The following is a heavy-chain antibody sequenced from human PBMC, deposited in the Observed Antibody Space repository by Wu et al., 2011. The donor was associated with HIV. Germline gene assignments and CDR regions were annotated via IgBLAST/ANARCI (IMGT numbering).Heavy chain of an antibody. D-gene: IGHD2/OR15-2a*01. CDR2: MNPKSGNT. CDR3: ARSRGIGRLFYFDY. V-gene: IGHV1-8*02. Sequence: QVQLVQSGAEVKKPGASVKVSCKASGYTFTSYDINWVRQATGQGLEWMGWMNPKSGNTGYAQKFKGRVTMTRDTSISTAYMELSGLTFQDTATYYCARSRGIGRLFYFDYWGQGILVTVSS. J-gene: IGHJ4*02. CDR1: GYTFTSYD.